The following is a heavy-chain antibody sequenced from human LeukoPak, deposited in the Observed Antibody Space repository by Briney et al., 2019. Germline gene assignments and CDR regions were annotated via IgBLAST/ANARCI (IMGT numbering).Heavy chain of an antibody. CDR3: AKPLAPAGAFDI. Sequence: GGSLRLSCAASGFTFSSYAMSWVRQAPRKGLEWVSAISGSGGSTYYADSVKGRFTISRDNSKNTLYLQMNSLRAEDTAVYYCAKPLAPAGAFDIWGQGTMVTVSS. D-gene: IGHD6-25*01. V-gene: IGHV3-23*01. CDR1: GFTFSSYA. CDR2: ISGSGGST. J-gene: IGHJ3*02.